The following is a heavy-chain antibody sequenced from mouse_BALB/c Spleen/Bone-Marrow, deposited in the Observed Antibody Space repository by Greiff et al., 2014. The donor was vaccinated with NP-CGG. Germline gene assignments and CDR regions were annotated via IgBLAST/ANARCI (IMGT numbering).Heavy chain of an antibody. CDR1: GYSFTGYY. J-gene: IGHJ4*01. V-gene: IGHV1S34*01. CDR3: ARVSYDYDYAMDY. CDR2: IRCHNGPT. D-gene: IGHD2-4*01. Sequence: LVKTGASVKISCKASGYSFTGYYMHWVKQSHGKSLEWIGYIRCHNGPTSYNQKFKGKATFTVDTSSSIAYMQFNSLTSEDSAVYYCARVSYDYDYAMDYWGQGTSVTVSS.